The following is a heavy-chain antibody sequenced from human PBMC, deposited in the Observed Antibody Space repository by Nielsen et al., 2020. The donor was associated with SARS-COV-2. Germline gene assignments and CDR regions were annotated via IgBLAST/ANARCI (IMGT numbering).Heavy chain of an antibody. CDR2: IYYSGST. CDR1: GGSISSYY. V-gene: IGHV4-59*12. J-gene: IGHJ4*02. CDR3: ARGVSSGWFD. Sequence: ESLKISCTVSGGSISSYYWSWIRQPPGKGLEWIGYIYYSGSTNYNPSLKSRVTISVDTSKNQFSLKLSSVTAADTAVYYCARGVSSGWFDWGQGTLVTVSS. D-gene: IGHD6-19*01.